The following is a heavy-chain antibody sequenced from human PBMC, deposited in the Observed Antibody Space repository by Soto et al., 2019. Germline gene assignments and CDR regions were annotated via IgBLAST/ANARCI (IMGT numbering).Heavy chain of an antibody. CDR1: GYTFSNYD. Sequence: QVQLVQSGAEVKKPGASVKVSCKASGYTFSNYDINWVRQAAGQGLEWVGWMNPNSGNTGCAQKFQGRVTRTRDNSISTAYMELSSLRSEDTAVYFCARVGSGYDRYYYYYMEVWGKGTTVTVSS. V-gene: IGHV1-8*01. CDR3: ARVGSGYDRYYYYYMEV. J-gene: IGHJ6*03. D-gene: IGHD5-12*01. CDR2: MNPNSGNT.